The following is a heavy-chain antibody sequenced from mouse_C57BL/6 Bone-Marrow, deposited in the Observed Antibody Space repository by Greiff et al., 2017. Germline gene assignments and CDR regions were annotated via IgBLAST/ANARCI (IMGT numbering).Heavy chain of an antibody. J-gene: IGHJ3*01. Sequence: VQLQQSGPGLVQPSQSLSITCTVSGFSLTSYGVHWVRQSPGKGLVWLGVLWSGGSTDYNAAFISRLSISKDNSKSQVFFKTNSLQADDTAIYDCARGATAQATGFADWGPGTLVTVSA. D-gene: IGHD3-2*02. CDR3: ARGATAQATGFAD. CDR2: LWSGGST. V-gene: IGHV2-2*01. CDR1: GFSLTSYG.